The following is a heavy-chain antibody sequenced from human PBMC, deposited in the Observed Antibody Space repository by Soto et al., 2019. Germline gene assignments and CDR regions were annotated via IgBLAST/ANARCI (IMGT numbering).Heavy chain of an antibody. D-gene: IGHD1-26*01. Sequence: GESLKISCAASGFTFDDYAMHWVRQAPGKGLEWVSLISGDGGSTYYADSVKGRFTISRDNSKNSLYLQMNSLRTEDTALYYRAKDSGGFYFDYWGQGTLVTVSS. CDR3: AKDSGGFYFDY. CDR1: GFTFDDYA. V-gene: IGHV3-43*02. J-gene: IGHJ4*02. CDR2: ISGDGGST.